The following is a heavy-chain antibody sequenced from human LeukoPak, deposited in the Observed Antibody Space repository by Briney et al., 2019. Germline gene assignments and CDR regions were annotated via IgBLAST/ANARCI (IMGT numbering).Heavy chain of an antibody. V-gene: IGHV4-39*07. J-gene: IGHJ5*02. D-gene: IGHD1-26*01. CDR2: IYYSGST. Sequence: SETLSLTCTVSGGSISSSSYYWGWIRQPPGKGLEWIGSIYYSGSTYYNPPLKSRVTISVDTSKNQFSLKLISVTAADTAVYYCARGQGATVPQVGKNWFDPWGQGTRVIVSS. CDR1: GGSISSSSYY. CDR3: ARGQGATVPQVGKNWFDP.